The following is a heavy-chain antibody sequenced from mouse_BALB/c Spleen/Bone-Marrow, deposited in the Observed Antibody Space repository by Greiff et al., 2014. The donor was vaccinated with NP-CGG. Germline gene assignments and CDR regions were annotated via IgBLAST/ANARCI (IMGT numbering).Heavy chain of an antibody. J-gene: IGHJ2*01. D-gene: IGHD1-1*01. Sequence: EVKLMESGPGLVKPSQSLSLTCTVTGYSITNDYAWNWIRQFPGNKLEWMGYIAYGGITRYNPSLKSRISITRDTSKNQFFLQLNSVTPEDTATYYCARSGGSGFFYYFDYWGQGTTLTVPS. CDR2: IAYGGIT. CDR3: ARSGGSGFFYYFDY. CDR1: GYSITNDYA. V-gene: IGHV3-2*02.